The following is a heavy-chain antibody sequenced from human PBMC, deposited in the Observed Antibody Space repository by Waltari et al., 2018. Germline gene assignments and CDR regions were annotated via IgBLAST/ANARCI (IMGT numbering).Heavy chain of an antibody. Sequence: QVQLVQSGAEVKKPGSSVTVSCKASGGTFSSYAISWVRQAPGQGLEWMGGIIPIFGTANYAQKFQGRVTITADESTSTAYMELSSLRSEDTAVYYCARGGDYYDSSGYYVYFDYWGQGTLVTVSS. V-gene: IGHV1-69*01. CDR2: IIPIFGTA. D-gene: IGHD3-22*01. CDR1: GGTFSSYA. J-gene: IGHJ4*02. CDR3: ARGGDYYDSSGYYVYFDY.